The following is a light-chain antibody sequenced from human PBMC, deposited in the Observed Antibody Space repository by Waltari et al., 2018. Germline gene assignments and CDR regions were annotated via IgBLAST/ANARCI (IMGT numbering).Light chain of an antibody. CDR3: QVWDANNEPGV. J-gene: IGLJ1*01. V-gene: IGLV3-21*04. CDR2: YDS. Sequence: SYVLTQPPSVSVAPGETARLTCGGNNIKTTSVHWYQQKPGQAPVLVISYDSDRPSGIPERFSGSNSGNTATLTISRVEAGDEADYYCQVWDANNEPGVFGTGTEVTVL. CDR1: NIKTTS.